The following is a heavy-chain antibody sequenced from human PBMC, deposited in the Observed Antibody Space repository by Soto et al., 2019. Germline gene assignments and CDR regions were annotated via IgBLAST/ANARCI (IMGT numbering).Heavy chain of an antibody. CDR3: SIVAVSCLNIEYLEQ. V-gene: IGHV1-2*02. CDR1: EQTITGHY. D-gene: IGHD3-16*01. Sequence: QVQMVQSGPEVKKPGASVKISCKASEQTITGHYIQWVRQARGQGLEWMGWINPKGDGKKYAQKFQGGIIVTTDTCINTIYREVSALTSDEAAVYYCSIVAVSCLNIEYLEQWGQGTLVTVSA. CDR2: INPKGDGK. J-gene: IGHJ1*01.